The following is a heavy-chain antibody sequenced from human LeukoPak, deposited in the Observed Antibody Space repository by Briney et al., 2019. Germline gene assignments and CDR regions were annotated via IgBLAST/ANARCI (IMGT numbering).Heavy chain of an antibody. D-gene: IGHD1-1*01. V-gene: IGHV3-11*05. CDR3: ARDRPAQRTGDDAFDI. Sequence: GGSLRLSCAASGFTLSDYYMSWIRQAAGKGLEWVSYISSSTGYTNYADSVRGRFPISRDNAQNSLYLQINSLRAEDTAVYYCARDRPAQRTGDDAFDIWGQGTMVTVSS. CDR1: GFTLSDYY. J-gene: IGHJ3*02. CDR2: ISSSTGYT.